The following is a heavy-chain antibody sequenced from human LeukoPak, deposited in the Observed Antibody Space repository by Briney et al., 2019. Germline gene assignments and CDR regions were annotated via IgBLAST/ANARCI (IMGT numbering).Heavy chain of an antibody. J-gene: IGHJ3*02. CDR2: ISSSSSYI. CDR1: GFTFSIYA. V-gene: IGHV3-21*01. D-gene: IGHD2-15*01. CDR3: ARDRIQWLLNDAFDI. Sequence: GGSLRLSCATSGFTFSIYAMTWVRQAPGKGLEWVSSISSSSSYIYYADSVKGRFTISRDNAKNSLYLQMNSLRAEDTAVYYCARDRIQWLLNDAFDIWGQGTMVTVSS.